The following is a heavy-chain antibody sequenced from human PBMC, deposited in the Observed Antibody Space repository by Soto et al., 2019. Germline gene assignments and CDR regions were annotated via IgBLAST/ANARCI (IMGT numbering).Heavy chain of an antibody. D-gene: IGHD3-22*01. J-gene: IGHJ4*02. V-gene: IGHV4-39*07. CDR1: GGSISSSSYY. CDR2: IYYSGST. Sequence: SETLSLTCTVSGGSISSSSYYWGWIRQPPGKGLEWIGSIYYSGSTYYHPSLKSRVTISVATSRNQFSLKLTSVTAADTAVYYCARSIDSSGYYFSNGWGQGILVTVSS. CDR3: ARSIDSSGYYFSNG.